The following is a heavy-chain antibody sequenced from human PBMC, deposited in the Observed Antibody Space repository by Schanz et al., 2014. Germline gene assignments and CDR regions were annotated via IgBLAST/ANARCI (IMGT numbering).Heavy chain of an antibody. D-gene: IGHD3-16*01. CDR2: VYFSGTT. CDR1: GGSISSGESY. V-gene: IGHV4-39*01. J-gene: IGHJ5*02. CDR3: ARHGGYYDVLNSFDI. Sequence: QLQLQESGPGLVKPSETLSLTCTVSGGSISSGESYWGWIRQSPEEGLQYIGRVYFSGTTAYSPSRKGGVTISVDTSKNQFSLMLTAVTAADTAVYFCARHGGYYDVLNSFDIWGQGTLVTVSS.